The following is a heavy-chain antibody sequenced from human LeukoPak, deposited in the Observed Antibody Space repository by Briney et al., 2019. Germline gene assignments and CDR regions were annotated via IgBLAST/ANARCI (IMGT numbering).Heavy chain of an antibody. CDR3: ARDFYDGFALDY. CDR2: IFSSSTYI. D-gene: IGHD2/OR15-2a*01. CDR1: GFTFSSYA. J-gene: IGHJ4*02. V-gene: IGHV3-21*03. Sequence: AGGSLRLSCAASGFTFSSYAMSWVRQAPGKGLEWVSFIFSSSTYIYYTDSVKGRFTISRDNARSSLYLQMDNLRAEDTGVYYCARDFYDGFALDYWGQGTLVTVSS.